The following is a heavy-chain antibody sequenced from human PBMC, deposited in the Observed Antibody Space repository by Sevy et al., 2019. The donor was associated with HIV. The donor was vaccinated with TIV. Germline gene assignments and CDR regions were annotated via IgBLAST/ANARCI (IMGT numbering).Heavy chain of an antibody. J-gene: IGHJ6*02. CDR3: AKEKHYDSSYAMDV. D-gene: IGHD3-22*01. V-gene: IGHV3-23*01. CDR2: ITSDGYST. Sequence: GGSLRLSCAASGFSFTNYAISWVRQAPGKGLKLVSVITSDGYSTYYADSVKGRFTISRDNSKNTVFLQMNSLRAEDTAVYYCAKEKHYDSSYAMDVWGQGTTVTVSS. CDR1: GFSFTNYA.